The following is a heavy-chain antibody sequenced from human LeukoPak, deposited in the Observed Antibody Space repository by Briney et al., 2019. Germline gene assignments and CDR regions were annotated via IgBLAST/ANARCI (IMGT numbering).Heavy chain of an antibody. CDR2: INPNSGGT. V-gene: IGHV1-2*02. CDR3: ARNGQLLSGGNWFDP. CDR1: GYTFTGYY. J-gene: IGHJ5*02. Sequence: ASVKVSCKASGYTFTGYYMHWVRQAPGQGLEWMGWINPNSGGTNYAQKFQGRVTMTRDTSLTTAYMELTRLTSDDTAFYYCARNGQLLSGGNWFDPWGQGALVTVSS. D-gene: IGHD2-2*01.